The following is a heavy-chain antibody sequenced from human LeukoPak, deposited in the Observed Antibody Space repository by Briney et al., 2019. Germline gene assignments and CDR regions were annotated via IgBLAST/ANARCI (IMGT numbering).Heavy chain of an antibody. J-gene: IGHJ4*02. CDR3: ARDLRRGFDY. V-gene: IGHV3-30-3*01. CDR1: GFTFSSYP. Sequence: GGSLRLSCAASGFTFSSYPMHWVRQAPGKGLEWVAILSSDGVNKRYADSVQGRFTISRDNFKNTFYLQMNSLTAEDTAIYYCARDLRRGFDYWGQGTLVTVSS. CDR2: LSSDGVNK.